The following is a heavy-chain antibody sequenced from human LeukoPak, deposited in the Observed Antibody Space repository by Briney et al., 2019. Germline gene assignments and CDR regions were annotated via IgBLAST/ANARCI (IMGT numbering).Heavy chain of an antibody. CDR3: AREVPNDAFDI. D-gene: IGHD4/OR15-4a*01. CDR1: GFSFSSYG. J-gene: IGHJ3*02. CDR2: IWSDGRNK. V-gene: IGHV3-33*01. Sequence: GGSLRLSCAASGFSFSSYGMHWVRQAPGKGLEWVAVIWSDGRNKFYADSVKGRFTVSRDNSKNTLFLQMSSLRADDTALYYCAREVPNDAFDIWGQGTMVTVSS.